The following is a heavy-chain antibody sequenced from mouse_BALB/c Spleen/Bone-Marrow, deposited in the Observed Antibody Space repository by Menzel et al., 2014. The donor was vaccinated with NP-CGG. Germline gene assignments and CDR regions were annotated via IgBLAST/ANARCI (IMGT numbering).Heavy chain of an antibody. V-gene: IGHV2-9*02. D-gene: IGHD1-1*01. CDR2: IWAGGST. J-gene: IGHJ4*01. CDR3: ARGSYFEGAMDY. CDR1: GFSLTSYG. Sequence: VKLVESGPGLVAPSQSLSITCTVSGFSLTSYGVHWVRQPPGKVLEWLGVIWAGGSTNYNSALMSRLSISKDNSKSQVFLKMNSLQTDDTAMYYCARGSYFEGAMDYWGQGTSVTVSS.